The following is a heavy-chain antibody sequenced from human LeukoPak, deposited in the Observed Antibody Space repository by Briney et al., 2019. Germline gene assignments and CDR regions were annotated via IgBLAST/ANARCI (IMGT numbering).Heavy chain of an antibody. CDR3: ARHVPGAAGILRWFDP. D-gene: IGHD6-13*01. Sequence: ASXXLSLTCTVSGGSISSSSYYWGWNRQPPGKGLEWIGSIFYSGSTYYNPSLKSRVTISVDTSKTQFSLKLSSVTAADTAVYYCARHVPGAAGILRWFDPWGQGTLVTVSS. CDR1: GGSISSSSYY. J-gene: IGHJ5*02. V-gene: IGHV4-39*01. CDR2: IFYSGST.